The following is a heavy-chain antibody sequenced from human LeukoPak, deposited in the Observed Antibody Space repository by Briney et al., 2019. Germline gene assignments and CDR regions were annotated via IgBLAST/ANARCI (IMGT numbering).Heavy chain of an antibody. Sequence: GGSLRLSCGASEFNVNDYYMSWVRQAPGKGLEWISDIGGSDTIVAYAGSVEGRFTISRDIAKNSLFLQMNSLRADDTAVYYCARELVAGTFDHWGQRILVTVSS. CDR3: ARELVAGTFDH. CDR1: EFNVNDYY. CDR2: IGGSDTIV. V-gene: IGHV3-11*01. D-gene: IGHD1-7*01. J-gene: IGHJ4*02.